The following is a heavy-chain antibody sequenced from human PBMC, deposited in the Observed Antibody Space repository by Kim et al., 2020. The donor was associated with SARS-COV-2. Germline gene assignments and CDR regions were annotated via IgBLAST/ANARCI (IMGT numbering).Heavy chain of an antibody. J-gene: IGHJ5*02. CDR3: ARVAVAAAGRWFDP. V-gene: IGHV1-18*01. D-gene: IGHD6-19*01. Sequence: AQKLQGRVTMTTDTSTSTAYMELRSLRSDDTAVYHCARVAVAAAGRWFDPWGQGTLVTVSS.